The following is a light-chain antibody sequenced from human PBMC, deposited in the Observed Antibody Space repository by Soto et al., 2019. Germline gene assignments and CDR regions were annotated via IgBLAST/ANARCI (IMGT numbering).Light chain of an antibody. V-gene: IGLV1-40*01. Sequence: QPVLTQPPSVSGAPGQRVTISCTGSSSNIGAGYNVHWYQQLPGTAPKLLIYGNSNRPSGVPDRFSGSKSCTSASLAITGLQAEDGADYYCQSYDSSLSGWVFGGGTKVAVL. CDR2: GNS. CDR1: SSNIGAGYN. CDR3: QSYDSSLSGWV. J-gene: IGLJ3*02.